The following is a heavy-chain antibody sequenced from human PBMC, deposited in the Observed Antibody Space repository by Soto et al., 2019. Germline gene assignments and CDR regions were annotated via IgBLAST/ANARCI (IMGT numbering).Heavy chain of an antibody. D-gene: IGHD1-26*01. CDR2: IGHSGSTI. J-gene: IGHJ4*02. Sequence: GGSLRLSCAASGFTFSSYEMHWVRQAPGKGLEWVSYIGHSGSTIYYADSVKGRFTISRDNAKNSLYLQMNSLRADDTAIYYCATGSYYDYWGQGALVTVSS. V-gene: IGHV3-48*03. CDR3: ATGSYYDY. CDR1: GFTFSSYE.